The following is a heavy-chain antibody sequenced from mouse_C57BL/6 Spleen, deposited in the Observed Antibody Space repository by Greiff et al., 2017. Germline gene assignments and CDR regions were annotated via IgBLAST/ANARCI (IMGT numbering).Heavy chain of an antibody. J-gene: IGHJ3*01. CDR3: ARERDPSTVPFAY. Sequence: QVQLKESGPGLVQPSPSLSITCTVSGFSLTSYGVHWVRQSPGKGLEWLGVIWSGGSTDYNAAFISRLSISKDNSKCKVFFKMNSLQADDSAIYYCARERDPSTVPFAYWGQGTLVTVSA. V-gene: IGHV2-2*01. CDR2: IWSGGST. CDR1: GFSLTSYG. D-gene: IGHD4-1*02.